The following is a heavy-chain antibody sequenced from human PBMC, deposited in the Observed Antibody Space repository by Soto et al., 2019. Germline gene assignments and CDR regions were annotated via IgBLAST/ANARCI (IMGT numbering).Heavy chain of an antibody. CDR3: ARGAAAAGTDWFDA. Sequence: EMQLLESGGGLVQPGGSLRLSCAASGFTFISDGMTWVRQAPGNGLAWVSGITTTGRNTYYAESVKGRFTISRDNSKNVVYLQMNSLRAEDPAVYYCARGAAAAGTDWFDAWGQGTLVIVSS. CDR1: GFTFISDG. CDR2: ITTTGRNT. V-gene: IGHV3-23*01. J-gene: IGHJ5*02. D-gene: IGHD6-13*01.